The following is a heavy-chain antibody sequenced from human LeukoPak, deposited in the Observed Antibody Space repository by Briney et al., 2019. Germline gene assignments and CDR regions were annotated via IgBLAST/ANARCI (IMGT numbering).Heavy chain of an antibody. V-gene: IGHV3-23*01. Sequence: PGGSLRLSCAASGFTFSSYAMSWVRQAPGKGLEWVSAISGSGGSTYYADSVKGRFTISRDNSKNTLYLQMNSLRAEDTAVYYCAKDADTAMVYYYYGMDVWGQGTAATVSS. J-gene: IGHJ6*02. CDR2: ISGSGGST. CDR1: GFTFSSYA. CDR3: AKDADTAMVYYYYGMDV. D-gene: IGHD5-18*01.